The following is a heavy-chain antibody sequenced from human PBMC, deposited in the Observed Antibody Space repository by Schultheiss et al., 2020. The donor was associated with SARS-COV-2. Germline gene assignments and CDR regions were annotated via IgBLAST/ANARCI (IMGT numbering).Heavy chain of an antibody. CDR3: AKAADCSSTSCFFDYYYYMDV. CDR2: ISGSGGST. CDR1: GFTFSSYS. J-gene: IGHJ6*03. Sequence: GGSLRLSCAASGFTFSSYSMNWVRQAPGKGLEWVSAISGSGGSTYYADSVKGRFTISRDNSKNTLYLQMNSLRAEDTAVYYCAKAADCSSTSCFFDYYYYMDVWGKGTTVTVSS. V-gene: IGHV3-23*01. D-gene: IGHD2-2*01.